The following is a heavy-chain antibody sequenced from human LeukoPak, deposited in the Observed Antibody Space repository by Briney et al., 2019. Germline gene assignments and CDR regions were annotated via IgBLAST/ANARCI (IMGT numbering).Heavy chain of an antibody. CDR2: ISGYKDDT. D-gene: IGHD1-26*01. J-gene: IGHJ3*02. CDR1: GYIFTTYG. V-gene: IGHV1-18*01. CDR3: ARDHGFSGGSYFDTFDI. Sequence: GASVKVSCKASGYIFTTYGISWVRQAPGQGLEWMGWISGYKDDTNYAQKLQGRVTMTTDTSTSTAYMELRSLTSDDTAVYYCARDHGFSGGSYFDTFDIWGRGTMVTVSS.